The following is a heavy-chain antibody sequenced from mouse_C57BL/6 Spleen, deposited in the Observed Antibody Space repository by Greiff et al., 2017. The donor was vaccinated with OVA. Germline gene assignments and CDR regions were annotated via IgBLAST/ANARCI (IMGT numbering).Heavy chain of an antibody. CDR2: IDPENGDT. Sequence: VQLQQSGAELVRPGASVKLSCTASGFNIKDDYMHWVKQRPEQGLEWIGWIDPENGDTEYASKFQGKATITADTSSNTAYLQLSSLTSEDTAVYYCTTLTTVVGGYFDVWGTGTTVTVSS. D-gene: IGHD1-1*01. CDR3: TTLTTVVGGYFDV. V-gene: IGHV14-4*01. CDR1: GFNIKDDY. J-gene: IGHJ1*03.